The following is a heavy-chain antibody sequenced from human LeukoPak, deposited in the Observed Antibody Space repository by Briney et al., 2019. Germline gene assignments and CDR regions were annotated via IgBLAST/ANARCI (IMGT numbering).Heavy chain of an antibody. J-gene: IGHJ4*02. Sequence: GGSLRLSCAASGFIFSSAWMTWVSQAPGKGLEWVGHIKNKTNGGTTDYAAPVKGRFIISRDDSKNTLYLQMNSLRTEDTAVYYCARGFCSSTSCYQGPFDFWGQGTLVTVSS. CDR1: GFIFSSAW. V-gene: IGHV3-15*01. D-gene: IGHD2-2*01. CDR2: IKNKTNGGTT. CDR3: ARGFCSSTSCYQGPFDF.